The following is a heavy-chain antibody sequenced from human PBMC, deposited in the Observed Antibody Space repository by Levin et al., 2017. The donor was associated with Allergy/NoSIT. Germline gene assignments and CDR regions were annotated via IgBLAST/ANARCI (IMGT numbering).Heavy chain of an antibody. Sequence: PSETLSLTCTVSGGSISSYYWSWIRQPPGKGLEWIGYIYYSGSTNYNPSLKSRVTISVDTSKNQFSLKLSSVTAADTAVYYCARLYYYDSSGYYFPPDAFDIWGQGTMVTVSS. CDR2: IYYSGST. J-gene: IGHJ3*02. CDR3: ARLYYYDSSGYYFPPDAFDI. V-gene: IGHV4-59*01. CDR1: GGSISSYY. D-gene: IGHD3-22*01.